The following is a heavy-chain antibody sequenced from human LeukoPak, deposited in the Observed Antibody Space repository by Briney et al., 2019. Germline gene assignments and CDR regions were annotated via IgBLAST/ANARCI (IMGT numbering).Heavy chain of an antibody. D-gene: IGHD4-17*01. CDR3: AISDPKYGDYVLCP. Sequence: ASVKVSCKVSGNTLTELSMHWVRQAPGKGLEWMGGFDPEDGETIYAQKFQGRVTMTEDTSTDTAYMELSSLRSEDTAVYYCAISDPKYGDYVLCPWGQGTLVTVSS. CDR2: FDPEDGET. V-gene: IGHV1-24*01. J-gene: IGHJ5*02. CDR1: GNTLTELS.